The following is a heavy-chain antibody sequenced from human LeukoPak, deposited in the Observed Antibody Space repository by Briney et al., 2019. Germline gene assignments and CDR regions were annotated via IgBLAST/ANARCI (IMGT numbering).Heavy chain of an antibody. D-gene: IGHD3-10*01. Sequence: KTSQTLSLTCTVSGGSISSGDYYWNWIRQPPGKGLEWIGYIYYSGSTYYNPSLKSRVTISVDTSKNQFSLKLSSVTAADTAVYYCARGITLIRGGDYWGQGTLVTVSS. CDR1: GGSISSGDYY. CDR2: IYYSGST. CDR3: ARGITLIRGGDY. J-gene: IGHJ4*02. V-gene: IGHV4-30-4*08.